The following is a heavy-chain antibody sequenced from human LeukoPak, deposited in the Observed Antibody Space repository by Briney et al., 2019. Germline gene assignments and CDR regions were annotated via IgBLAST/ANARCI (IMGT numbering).Heavy chain of an antibody. CDR3: ARACYNASSGYYFVGASPFDY. Sequence: GGSLRLSRAASGFTFSNYWMNWVRQAPGGGLEWVANIKQRGSERYYVDSVKGRFTISRDNAKNSVYLQMNSLRAEDTAVYYCARACYNASSGYYFVGASPFDYWGQGTLVTVSS. D-gene: IGHD3-22*01. J-gene: IGHJ4*02. CDR2: IKQRGSER. V-gene: IGHV3-7*01. CDR1: GFTFSNYW.